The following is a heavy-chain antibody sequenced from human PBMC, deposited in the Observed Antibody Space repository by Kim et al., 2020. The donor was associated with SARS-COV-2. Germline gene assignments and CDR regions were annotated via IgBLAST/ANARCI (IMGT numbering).Heavy chain of an antibody. D-gene: IGHD2-2*01. CDR1: GFTFKSYA. CDR3: AREAYRGMDV. Sequence: GTSQRLSCAASGFTFKSYAMHWIRQAPGKGLEWVAVTSYDETKKYYADYVKGRFTISRDNSKDLLYLQMDSLRVEDTAVYYCAREAYRGMDVWGQGTTVAVSS. CDR2: TSYDETKK. V-gene: IGHV3-30*04. J-gene: IGHJ6*02.